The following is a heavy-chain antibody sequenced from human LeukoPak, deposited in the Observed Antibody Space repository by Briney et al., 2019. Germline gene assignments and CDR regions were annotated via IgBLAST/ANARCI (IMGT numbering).Heavy chain of an antibody. CDR3: ARHDHGDRRGSDY. J-gene: IGHJ4*02. D-gene: IGHD4-17*01. Sequence: PSETLSLTCTVSGGSISSSSYYWGWIRQPPGKGLEWIGSIYYSGSTYYNPSLKSRVTISVDTSKNQFSLKLSSVTAADTAVYYCARHDHGDRRGSDYWGQGTLVTVSS. CDR1: GGSISSSSYY. CDR2: IYYSGST. V-gene: IGHV4-39*01.